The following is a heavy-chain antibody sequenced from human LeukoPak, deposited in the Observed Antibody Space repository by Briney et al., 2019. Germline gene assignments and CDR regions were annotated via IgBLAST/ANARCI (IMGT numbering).Heavy chain of an antibody. CDR2: IYSGGST. V-gene: IGHV3-53*01. Sequence: GGSLRLSCAASGFTVSSNYMSWVRQAPGKGLEWVSVIYSGGSTYYADSVKGRFTISRDNSKNTLYLQINSLRAEDTAVYYCARVPIEYSSSSTVGDAFDIWGQGTMVTVSS. D-gene: IGHD6-6*01. J-gene: IGHJ3*02. CDR1: GFTVSSNY. CDR3: ARVPIEYSSSSTVGDAFDI.